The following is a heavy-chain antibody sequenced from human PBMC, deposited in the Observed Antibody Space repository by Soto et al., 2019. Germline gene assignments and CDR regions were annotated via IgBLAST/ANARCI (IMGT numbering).Heavy chain of an antibody. V-gene: IGHV4-30-2*01. Sequence: PSETLSLTCAVSGGSISSGGYSWSWIRQPPGKGLEWIGYIYHSGSTYYNPSLKSRVTISVDTSKNQFSLKLNSMTAADTAIYYCARVGGSGWNFDSWGQGILVTVSS. CDR1: GGSISSGGYS. D-gene: IGHD6-19*01. J-gene: IGHJ4*02. CDR2: IYHSGST. CDR3: ARVGGSGWNFDS.